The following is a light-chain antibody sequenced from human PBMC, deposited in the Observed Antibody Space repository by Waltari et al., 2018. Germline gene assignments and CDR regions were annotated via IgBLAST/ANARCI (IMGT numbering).Light chain of an antibody. Sequence: QCTLTQPASVYGAPGQSVTISCTATTSGGGNSEFVYWYQHHPGKVPKLLIYEVIKRPSNISDRFTGSKSGNTASLSISGLQVDDEADYYCCSYVQKDIWLFGRGTKVTVL. CDR2: EVI. V-gene: IGLV2-23*02. J-gene: IGLJ2*01. CDR3: CSYVQKDIWL. CDR1: TSGGGNSEF.